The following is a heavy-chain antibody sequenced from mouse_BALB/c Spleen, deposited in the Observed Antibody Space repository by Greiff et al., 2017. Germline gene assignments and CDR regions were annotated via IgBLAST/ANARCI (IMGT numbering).Heavy chain of an antibody. V-gene: IGHV2-9*02. CDR3: ARGSAYYRYDKYFDV. J-gene: IGHJ1*01. Sequence: VKLVESGPGLVAPSQSLSITCTVSGFSLTSYGVHWVRQPPGKGLEWLGVIWAGGSTNYNSALMSRLSISKDNSKSQVFLKMNSLQTDDTAMYYCARGSAYYRYDKYFDVWGAGTTVTVSS. D-gene: IGHD2-14*01. CDR1: GFSLTSYG. CDR2: IWAGGST.